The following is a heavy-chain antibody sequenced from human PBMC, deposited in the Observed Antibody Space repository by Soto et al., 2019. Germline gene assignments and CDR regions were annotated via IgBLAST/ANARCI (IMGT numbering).Heavy chain of an antibody. J-gene: IGHJ4*02. Sequence: PGGSLRLSCAASGFTFSSYAMSWVRQAPGKGLEWVSGISWNSGSIGYADSVKGRFTISRDNAKNSLYLQMNSLRAEDTALYYCAKGMITFGGVIVPFDYWGQGTLVTVSS. CDR2: ISWNSGSI. CDR1: GFTFSSYA. CDR3: AKGMITFGGVIVPFDY. V-gene: IGHV3-9*01. D-gene: IGHD3-16*02.